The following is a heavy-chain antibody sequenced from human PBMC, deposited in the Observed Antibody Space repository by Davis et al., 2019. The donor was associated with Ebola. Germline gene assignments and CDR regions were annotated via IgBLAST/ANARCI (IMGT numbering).Heavy chain of an antibody. D-gene: IGHD2-21*01. CDR2: ISFDGTKT. J-gene: IGHJ6*02. CDR1: GFTFSSYA. V-gene: IGHV3-30*04. CDR3: AKEGVVIAVSPSYGMDV. Sequence: GESLKISCAASGFTFSSYAMHWVRQAPGKGLEWVAIISFDGTKTYYADSVQGRFTISRDNSKNTSYLQINSLESEDTAVYYCAKEGVVIAVSPSYGMDVWGQGTTVTVSS.